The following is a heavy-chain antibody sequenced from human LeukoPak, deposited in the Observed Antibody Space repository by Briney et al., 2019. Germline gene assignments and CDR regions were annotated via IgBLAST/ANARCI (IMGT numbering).Heavy chain of an antibody. CDR1: DESGRGGYY. Sequence: SETLSCTGAGSDESGRGGYYWGWVRQPPGKGLEWIGYIEYNGRTYYSPTLKSRVAIAVYTSKNQVYLNLTSVTVAETAVYYCAGPTIDYWGQGTVVIVSS. CDR2: IEYNGRT. CDR3: AGPTIDY. D-gene: IGHD5-24*01. V-gene: IGHV4-38-2*01. J-gene: IGHJ4*02.